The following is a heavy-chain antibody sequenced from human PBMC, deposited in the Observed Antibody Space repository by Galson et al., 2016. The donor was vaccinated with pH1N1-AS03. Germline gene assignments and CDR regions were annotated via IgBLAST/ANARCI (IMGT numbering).Heavy chain of an antibody. Sequence: SVKVSCKASGYTFTKYAIHWVRQAPGQTPEWMGWINVDYAQKFQGSVTITADRSTSTVSMELSTLRSEDTAFSFCARDRDRYGSGTAFDYWGQGTLVTVSS. CDR2: INV. V-gene: IGHV1-3*01. J-gene: IGHJ4*02. CDR1: GYTFTKYA. D-gene: IGHD3-10*01. CDR3: ARDRDRYGSGTAFDY.